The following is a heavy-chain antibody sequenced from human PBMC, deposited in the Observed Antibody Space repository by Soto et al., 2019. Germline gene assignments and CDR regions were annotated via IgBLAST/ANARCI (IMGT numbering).Heavy chain of an antibody. J-gene: IGHJ4*02. CDR2: LWYDGNRK. CDR3: AKENTPPYFDS. V-gene: IGHV3-33*03. CDR1: GFSLNDFG. D-gene: IGHD2-15*01. Sequence: GGSLRLSCATSGFSLNDFGIHWVRQAPGKGLEWVSHLWYDGNRKNYADSVKGRFTVSRDSSKNTVYLHMDSLRVEDTAVYYCAKENTPPYFDSWGQGALVTVSS.